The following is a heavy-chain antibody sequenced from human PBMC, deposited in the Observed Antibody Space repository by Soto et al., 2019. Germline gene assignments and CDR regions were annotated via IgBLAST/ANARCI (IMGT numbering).Heavy chain of an antibody. Sequence: GGSLRLSCAASGFTFSSYDMHWVRQATGKGLEWVSAIGTAGDPYYPGSVKGRFTISRENAKNPLYLQMNSLRAGDTAVYYCARAGAGCSSTSCYTNGFGMDVWGQGTTVTVSS. CDR1: GFTFSSYD. J-gene: IGHJ6*02. CDR2: IGTAGDP. V-gene: IGHV3-13*05. CDR3: ARAGAGCSSTSCYTNGFGMDV. D-gene: IGHD2-2*02.